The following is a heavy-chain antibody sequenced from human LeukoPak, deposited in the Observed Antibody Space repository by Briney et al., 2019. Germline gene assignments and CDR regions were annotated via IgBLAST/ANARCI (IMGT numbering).Heavy chain of an antibody. J-gene: IGHJ2*01. Sequence: GRSLRLSCAASGFTFDDYAMHWVRQAPGKGLEWVSGISWNSGSKGYADSVKGRFTISRDNAKNSLYLQMSSLRAEDTALYYCTRRAARWQFDLWGRGTLLTVSS. V-gene: IGHV3-9*01. D-gene: IGHD5-24*01. CDR2: ISWNSGSK. CDR1: GFTFDDYA. CDR3: TRRAARWQFDL.